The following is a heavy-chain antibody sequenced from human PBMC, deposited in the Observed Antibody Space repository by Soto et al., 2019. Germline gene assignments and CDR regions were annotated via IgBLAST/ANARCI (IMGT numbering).Heavy chain of an antibody. CDR1: GGSISSYY. CDR3: ARLDDFWTENNSFDP. V-gene: IGHV4-59*08. J-gene: IGHJ5*02. Sequence: PSETLCLTCTVSGGSISSYYWSWIRQPPGKGLEWIGYIYYSGSTNYKPSLKSRVTISVDTSKNQFSLKLSSVTAADTAVYYCARLDDFWTENNSFDPWGQGTLVTVSS. CDR2: IYYSGST. D-gene: IGHD3-3*01.